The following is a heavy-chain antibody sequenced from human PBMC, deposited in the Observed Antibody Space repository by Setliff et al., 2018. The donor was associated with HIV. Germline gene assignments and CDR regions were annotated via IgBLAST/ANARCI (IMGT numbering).Heavy chain of an antibody. V-gene: IGHV4-39*01. CDR3: ARGLLDRSGHRSDCFDS. Sequence: SETLSLTCTVSGGSISSSTYYWGWIRQPPGKGLEWIGNIHFSGSTYYNPSLKSRVTVSVDPSKNQFSLRLRSVTAADTAVYYCARGLLDRSGHRSDCFDSWGRGTPVTVSS. D-gene: IGHD3-22*01. CDR1: GGSISSSTYY. J-gene: IGHJ5*01. CDR2: IHFSGST.